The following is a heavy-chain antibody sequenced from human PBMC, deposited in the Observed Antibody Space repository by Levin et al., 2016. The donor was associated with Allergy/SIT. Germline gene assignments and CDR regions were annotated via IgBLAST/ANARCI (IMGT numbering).Heavy chain of an antibody. D-gene: IGHD6-13*01. CDR1: GGSISSSSYY. V-gene: IGHV4-39*01. CDR2: IYYSGST. Sequence: SETLSLTCTVSGGSISSSSYYWGWIRQPPGKGLEWIGSIYYSGSTYYNPSLKSRVTISVDTSKNQFSLKLSSVTAADTAVYYCARPEDSIAAAGIPSYAFDIWGQGTMVTVSS. J-gene: IGHJ3*02. CDR3: ARPEDSIAAAGIPSYAFDI.